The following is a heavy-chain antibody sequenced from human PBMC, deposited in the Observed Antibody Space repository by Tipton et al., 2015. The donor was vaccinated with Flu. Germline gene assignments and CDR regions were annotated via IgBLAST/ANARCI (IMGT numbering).Heavy chain of an antibody. V-gene: IGHV3-53*01. CDR2: IYSIGST. J-gene: IGHJ4*02. CDR1: GFTVSTNY. Sequence: QLVQSGGGLIQPGGSLRLSCAASGFTVSTNYMSWVRQAPGKGLEWVSVIYSIGSTYYADSVKGRFTISRDNSKNTLYLQMNSLRVEDTAVYYGARDTSYCSGGSCDYWGQGTLVTVSS. D-gene: IGHD2-15*01. CDR3: ARDTSYCSGGSCDY.